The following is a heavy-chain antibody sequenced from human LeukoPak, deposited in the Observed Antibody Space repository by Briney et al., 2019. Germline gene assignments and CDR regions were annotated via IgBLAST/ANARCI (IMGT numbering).Heavy chain of an antibody. CDR1: GGSFSGYY. J-gene: IGHJ6*03. CDR2: INHSGST. CDR3: ARVLVGSYYYYYYYMDV. D-gene: IGHD2-15*01. Sequence: SETLSLTCAVYGGSFSGYYWSWIRQPPGKGLEWIGEINHSGSTNYNPSLKSRVTISVDTSKNQFSLKLSSVTAADTAVYYCARVLVGSYYYYYYYMDVWGKGTTVTISS. V-gene: IGHV4-34*01.